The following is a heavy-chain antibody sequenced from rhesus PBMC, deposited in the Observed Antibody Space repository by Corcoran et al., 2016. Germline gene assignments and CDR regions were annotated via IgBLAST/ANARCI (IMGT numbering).Heavy chain of an antibody. CDR1: GGSISRNY. J-gene: IGHJ5-1*01. D-gene: IGHD5-24*01. V-gene: IGHV4S11*01. CDR2: IYGSGSTT. CDR3: ARGYSRFEV. Sequence: QVQLQESGPGLVKPLETLSLTCAVSGGSISRNYWSWIRPPPGKGLGWVWDIYGSGSTTNYNTSLKSRVTVSVETCKNQFSLKRSSVTAADTAVYYCARGYSRFEVWGAGVLVTVSS.